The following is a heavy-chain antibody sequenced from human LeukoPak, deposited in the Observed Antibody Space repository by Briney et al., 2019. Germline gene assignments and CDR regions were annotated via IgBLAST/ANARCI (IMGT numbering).Heavy chain of an antibody. V-gene: IGHV3-48*03. Sequence: PGGSLRLSCAASGFIFSSYDMNWVRQAPGKGPAWISYISSTGSSIYYADSVKGRFTISRDNAKNSLYLRVNSLRADDTAIYYCVKDSEATFDYWGHGTLVTVSS. CDR1: GFIFSSYD. CDR2: ISSTGSSI. CDR3: VKDSEATFDY. J-gene: IGHJ4*01.